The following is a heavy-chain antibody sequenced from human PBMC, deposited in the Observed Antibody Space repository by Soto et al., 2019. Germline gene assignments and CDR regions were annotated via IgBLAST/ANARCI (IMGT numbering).Heavy chain of an antibody. V-gene: IGHV3-74*01. J-gene: IGHJ4*02. Sequence: GGSLGLSCAASGFTFSSYWMHWVRQAPGKGLVWVSHINSDGSHTTYADSVKGRFTISRDNAKNTLYLQMNSLRAEDSAVHYCVGGDFGLVIAYWGLGSLVIVSS. CDR2: INSDGSHT. CDR1: GFTFSSYW. CDR3: VGGDFGLVIAY. D-gene: IGHD6-13*01.